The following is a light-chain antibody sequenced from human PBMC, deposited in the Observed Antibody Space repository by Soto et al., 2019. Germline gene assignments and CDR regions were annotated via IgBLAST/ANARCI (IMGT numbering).Light chain of an antibody. V-gene: IGLV1-51*01. CDR2: DDS. J-gene: IGLJ2*01. CDR1: SSNIGGGY. Sequence: QSVLTQPPSLSAAPGEKVAISCSGSSSNIGGGYVSWYQQFPGTAPRLLIYDDSKRPSGIPDRFSGSKSGTSVALGITGLQTEDEAHYYCGTWDSGLSAVVFGGGTKLTVL. CDR3: GTWDSGLSAVV.